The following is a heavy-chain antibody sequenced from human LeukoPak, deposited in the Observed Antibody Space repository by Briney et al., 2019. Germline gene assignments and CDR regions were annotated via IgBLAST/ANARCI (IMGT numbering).Heavy chain of an antibody. Sequence: SETLSLTCTVSGGSISSYFWSWIRQPAGKGLEWIGRVYTSGSTKYNPSLQSRVAMSLDTSKNQLSLKLGSVTAADTAVYYCARAGTSGGLCDYWGQGTLVTVSS. CDR1: GGSISSYF. CDR2: VYTSGST. J-gene: IGHJ4*02. D-gene: IGHD1-14*01. V-gene: IGHV4-4*07. CDR3: ARAGTSGGLCDY.